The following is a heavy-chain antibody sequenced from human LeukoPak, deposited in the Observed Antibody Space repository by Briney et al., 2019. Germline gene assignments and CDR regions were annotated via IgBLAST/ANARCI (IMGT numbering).Heavy chain of an antibody. Sequence: PGGSLRLSCAASGFSFTTYWMSWVRQAPGKGLEWVANIKQDGTEKYYVDSVKGRFTISRDNAKNSLYLQMNSLRAEDTAVYYCARVSYGSGSADDYWGQGTLVTVSS. CDR2: IKQDGTEK. J-gene: IGHJ4*02. CDR3: ARVSYGSGSADDY. CDR1: GFSFTTYW. D-gene: IGHD3-10*01. V-gene: IGHV3-7*01.